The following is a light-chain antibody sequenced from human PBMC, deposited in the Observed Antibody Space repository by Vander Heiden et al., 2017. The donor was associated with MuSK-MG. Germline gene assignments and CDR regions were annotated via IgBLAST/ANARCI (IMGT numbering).Light chain of an antibody. CDR2: KAS. CDR3: QHDDTYWT. Sequence: DIQMTQSPSTLSASVGDRVTITCRASQSLSGWLAWYQQKPGKAPNLLIYKASSLQSGVPSRFSGSGSGTEFTLTISSLQPDDFATYYCQHDDTYWTFGQGTKVEIK. CDR1: QSLSGW. V-gene: IGKV1-5*03. J-gene: IGKJ1*01.